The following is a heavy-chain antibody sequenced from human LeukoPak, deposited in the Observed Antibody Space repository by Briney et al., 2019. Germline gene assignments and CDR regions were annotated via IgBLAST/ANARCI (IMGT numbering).Heavy chain of an antibody. CDR3: ATGRYSSGWYVFDY. Sequence: PSETLSLTCTVSGGSISSYYWSWIRQPPGKGLEWIGYIYYSGSTNYNPSLKSRVTISVDTSKNQFSLKLSSVTAADTAVYYCATGRYSSGWYVFDYWGQGTLVTVSS. D-gene: IGHD6-19*01. CDR1: GGSISSYY. J-gene: IGHJ4*02. CDR2: IYYSGST. V-gene: IGHV4-59*01.